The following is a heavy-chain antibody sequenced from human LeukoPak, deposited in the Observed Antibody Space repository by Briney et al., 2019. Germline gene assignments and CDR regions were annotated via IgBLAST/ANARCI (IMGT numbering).Heavy chain of an antibody. V-gene: IGHV3-74*01. D-gene: IGHD2-8*01. J-gene: IGHJ3*02. Sequence: QPGGSLRLSCAASRFTFNSYWMHWVRQAPGKGLVWVSRINSDGSGTSDADFVKGRFTISRDNSKNTLYLQMNSLRAEDTAMYYCARDRLTNDAFDIWGQGTMVTVSS. CDR2: INSDGSGT. CDR1: RFTFNSYW. CDR3: ARDRLTNDAFDI.